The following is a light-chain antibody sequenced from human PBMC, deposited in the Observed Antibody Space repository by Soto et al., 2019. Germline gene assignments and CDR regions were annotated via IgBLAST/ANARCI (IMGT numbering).Light chain of an antibody. CDR3: QHYNVYYMYT. CDR2: DAS. Sequence: DIQMTQSPSTLSASVGDRVTITCRASQNIHNWLAWFQQKPGEAPKLLIYDASTLESGVPSRFSGSGSGTEFTLTISSLQPDDYATYSCQHYNVYYMYTFGQGT. J-gene: IGKJ2*01. V-gene: IGKV1-5*01. CDR1: QNIHNW.